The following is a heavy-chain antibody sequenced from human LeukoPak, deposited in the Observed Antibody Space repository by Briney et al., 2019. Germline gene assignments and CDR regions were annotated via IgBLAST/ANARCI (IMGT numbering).Heavy chain of an antibody. V-gene: IGHV4-34*01. CDR1: GGSFSGCY. CDR3: ASQGDTAMVIDY. CDR2: INHSGST. Sequence: TSETLSLTCAVYGGSFSGCYWSWIRQPPGKGLEWIGEINHSGSTNYNPSLKSRVTISVDTSKNQFSLKLSSVTAADTAVYYCASQGDTAMVIDYWGQGTLVTVSS. J-gene: IGHJ4*02. D-gene: IGHD5-18*01.